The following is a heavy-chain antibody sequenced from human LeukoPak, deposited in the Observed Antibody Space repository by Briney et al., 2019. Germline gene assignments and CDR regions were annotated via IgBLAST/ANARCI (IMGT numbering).Heavy chain of an antibody. CDR2: ISYDGSNK. V-gene: IGHV3-30-3*01. J-gene: IGHJ4*02. CDR3: ARGPDFWSGYQRGVDY. CDR1: GFTFSSYA. D-gene: IGHD3-3*01. Sequence: GGSLRLSCAASGFTFSSYAMHWVRQAPGKGLEWVAVISYDGSNKYYADSVKGRFTISRDNSKNTLYLQMNSLRAGDTAVYYCARGPDFWSGYQRGVDYWGQGTLVTVSS.